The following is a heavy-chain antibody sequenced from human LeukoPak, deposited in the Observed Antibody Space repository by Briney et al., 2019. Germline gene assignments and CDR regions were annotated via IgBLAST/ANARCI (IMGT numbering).Heavy chain of an antibody. D-gene: IGHD3-10*01. J-gene: IGHJ5*02. Sequence: GGPLRLSCATYGFTFSYYGMHWVRQAPGKGLEWVAFIRFEGTEKFYADSVKGRFTISRDNSKNTLYLEMNSLRREDTAVYYCAKDLMRDRWFGESWGQGTLVTVSS. V-gene: IGHV3-30*02. CDR3: AKDLMRDRWFGES. CDR1: GFTFSYYG. CDR2: IRFEGTEK.